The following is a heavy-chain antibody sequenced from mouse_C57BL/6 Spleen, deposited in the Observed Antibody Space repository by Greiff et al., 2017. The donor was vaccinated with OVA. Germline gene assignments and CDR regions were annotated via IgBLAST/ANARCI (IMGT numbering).Heavy chain of an antibody. V-gene: IGHV1-50*01. J-gene: IGHJ2*01. CDR1: GYTFTSYW. D-gene: IGHD2-3*01. Sequence: QVQLQQPGAELVKPGASVKLSCKASGYTFTSYWMQWVKQRPGQGLEWIGEIDPSDSYTNYNQKFKGKATLTVDTSSSTAYMQLSSLTSEDSAVYYCAGGDDGYFDYWGQGTTLTVSS. CDR2: IDPSDSYT. CDR3: AGGDDGYFDY.